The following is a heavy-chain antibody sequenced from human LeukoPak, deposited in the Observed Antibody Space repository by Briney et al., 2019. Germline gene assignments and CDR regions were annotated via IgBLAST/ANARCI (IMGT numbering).Heavy chain of an antibody. D-gene: IGHD3-10*01. CDR1: GFTFSSYS. CDR2: ISSSSSTI. CDR3: ARRHGSGSYLRVSYYMDV. V-gene: IGHV3-48*01. J-gene: IGHJ6*03. Sequence: GGSLRLSCAASGFTFSSYSMNWVRQAPGNGLEWVSYISSSSSTIYYADSVKGRFTISRDNAKNSLYLQMNSLRAEDTAVYYCARRHGSGSYLRVSYYMDVWGKGTTVTVSS.